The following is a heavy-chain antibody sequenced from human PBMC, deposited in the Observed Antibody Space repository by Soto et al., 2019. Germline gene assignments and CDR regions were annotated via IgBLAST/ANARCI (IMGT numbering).Heavy chain of an antibody. Sequence: ASVKVSCKASGYTFTNYGISWVRQAPGQGLEWMGWISAYNGNTKYAQKLQGRVTMTTDTSTSTAYMELRSLRSDDTAVYYCARGVGSGSYYNQYNWFDPWGQGTLLTVSS. D-gene: IGHD3-10*01. CDR3: ARGVGSGSYYNQYNWFDP. CDR1: GYTFTNYG. J-gene: IGHJ5*02. CDR2: ISAYNGNT. V-gene: IGHV1-18*01.